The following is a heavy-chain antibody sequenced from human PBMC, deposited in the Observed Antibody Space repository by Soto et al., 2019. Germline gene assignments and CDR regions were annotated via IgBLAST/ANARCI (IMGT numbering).Heavy chain of an antibody. D-gene: IGHD5-18*01. J-gene: IGHJ4*02. CDR3: ALLWRGYSYGPFDY. CDR1: GGSISSSSYY. CDR2: IYYSGST. V-gene: IGHV4-39*01. Sequence: QLQLQESGPGLVKPSETLSLTCTVSGGSISSSSYYWGWIRQPPGKGLEWIGSIYYSGSTYYNPSLKSRVTISVDTSKNQFSLKLSSVTAADTAVYYCALLWRGYSYGPFDYWGQGTLVTVSS.